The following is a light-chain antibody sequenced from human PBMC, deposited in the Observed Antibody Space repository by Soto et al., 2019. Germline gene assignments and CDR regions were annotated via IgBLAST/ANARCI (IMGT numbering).Light chain of an antibody. CDR1: QSVSSY. CDR2: DAS. CDR3: QPRSNWPSIT. Sequence: EIVLTQSPATLSLSPGERATLSCRASQSVSSYLAWYHQKPGQAPRLLIYDASNRATGIPARFSGSGSGTDFTLTISSLEPEDFAVYYCQPRSNWPSITFGQGTRLEIK. V-gene: IGKV3-11*01. J-gene: IGKJ5*01.